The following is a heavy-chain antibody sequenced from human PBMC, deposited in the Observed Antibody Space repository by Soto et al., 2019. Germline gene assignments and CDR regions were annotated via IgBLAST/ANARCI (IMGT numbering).Heavy chain of an antibody. CDR2: ISAHNGNT. CDR3: ARGRYGDY. Sequence: QVHLVQSGAEVKKPGASVKVSCKASGYTFTSYGITWVRQAPGQGLEWMGCISAHNGNTDYAQNLQGRVIVTRDTSTSTAYMELRSLRSDDTAVYYCARGRYGDYWGQGALVTVSS. V-gene: IGHV1-18*01. J-gene: IGHJ4*02. D-gene: IGHD1-1*01. CDR1: GYTFTSYG.